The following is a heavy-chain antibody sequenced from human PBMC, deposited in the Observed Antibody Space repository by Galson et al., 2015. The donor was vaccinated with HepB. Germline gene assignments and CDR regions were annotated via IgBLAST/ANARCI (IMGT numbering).Heavy chain of an antibody. CDR3: TGKSGHYVDC. D-gene: IGHD3-10*02. Sequence: SETLSLTCAVSGYSISRSNWWGWIRRTPGKGLEWIGYIYYSGTTYYNPSLKSRGTVSMDTSKNQFSLKLRSVTAVDTAVSYCTGKSGHYVDCWGQGTLVTVSS. CDR1: GYSISRSNW. J-gene: IGHJ4*02. CDR2: IYYSGTT. V-gene: IGHV4-28*01.